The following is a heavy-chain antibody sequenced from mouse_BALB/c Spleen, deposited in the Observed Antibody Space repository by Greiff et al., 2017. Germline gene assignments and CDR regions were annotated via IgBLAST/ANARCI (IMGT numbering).Heavy chain of an antibody. CDR1: GYTFTSYW. D-gene: IGHD2-1*01. CDR2: INPSTGYT. CDR3: APYGNSMDY. V-gene: IGHV1-7*01. J-gene: IGHJ4*01. Sequence: VKLVESGAELAKPGASVKMSCKASGYTFTSYWMHWVKQRPGQGLEWIGYINPSTGYTEYNQKFKDKATLTADKSSSTAYMQLSSLTSEDSAVYYCAPYGNSMDYWGQGTSVTVSS.